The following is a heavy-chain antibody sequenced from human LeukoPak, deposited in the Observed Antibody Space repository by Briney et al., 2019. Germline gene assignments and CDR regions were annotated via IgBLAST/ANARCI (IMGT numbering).Heavy chain of an antibody. CDR1: GGSISSSSHY. V-gene: IGHV4-39*01. Sequence: SETLSLTCTVSGGSISSSSHYWGWIRQPPGKGLEWIGSIYYSGSTYYNPSLKSRVTLSVDTSKNQFSLKLSSVTAADTAVYYCARQTRIRGGSCFDYWGQGTLVTVSS. CDR3: ARQTRIRGGSCFDY. CDR2: IYYSGST. J-gene: IGHJ4*02. D-gene: IGHD2-15*01.